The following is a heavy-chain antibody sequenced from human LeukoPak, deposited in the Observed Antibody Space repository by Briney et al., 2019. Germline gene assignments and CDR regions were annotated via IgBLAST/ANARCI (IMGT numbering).Heavy chain of an antibody. D-gene: IGHD3-22*01. Sequence: GGSLRLSCAASGFTVSSNYMIWVRQAPGKGLEWVSSISATSSYIYYADSVKGRFTISRDNAKNSLYLQMNSLRAEDTAVYSCARSFRGHYDSSGYDYWGQGTLVTVSS. CDR3: ARSFRGHYDSSGYDY. CDR1: GFTVSSNY. CDR2: ISATSSYI. V-gene: IGHV3-21*01. J-gene: IGHJ4*02.